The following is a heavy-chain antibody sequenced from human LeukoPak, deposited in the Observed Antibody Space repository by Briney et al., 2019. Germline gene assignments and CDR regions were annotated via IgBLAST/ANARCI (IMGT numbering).Heavy chain of an antibody. CDR2: INHSGST. D-gene: IGHD3-16*01. CDR1: GGSFSGYY. Sequence: PSETLSLTCAVYGGSFSGYYWSWIRQPPGKGLEWIGEINHSGSTNYNPSLKSRVTISVDTSKNQFSLKLSFVTAADTAVYYCARYYAPRRYNWFDPWGQGTLVTVSS. V-gene: IGHV4-34*01. J-gene: IGHJ5*02. CDR3: ARYYAPRRYNWFDP.